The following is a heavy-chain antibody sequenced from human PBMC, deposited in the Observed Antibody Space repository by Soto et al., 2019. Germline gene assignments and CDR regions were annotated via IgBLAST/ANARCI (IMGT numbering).Heavy chain of an antibody. CDR1: GLTFSSYC. Sequence: EVQLVESGGGLAQPGGSLRLSCAASGLTFSSYCLTWVRQAPGKGLEWVANIKQDGSEKYYVDSVKGRLTISRDNAKNSLYLQMNNLRVEDTAVYYCARGEAIGDDPWGHGTRFTFSS. V-gene: IGHV3-7*01. CDR3: ARGEAIGDDP. CDR2: IKQDGSEK. D-gene: IGHD3-10*01. J-gene: IGHJ5*02.